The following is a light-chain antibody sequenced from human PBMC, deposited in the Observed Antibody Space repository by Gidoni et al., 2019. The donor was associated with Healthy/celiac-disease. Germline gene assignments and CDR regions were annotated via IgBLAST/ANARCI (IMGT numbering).Light chain of an antibody. Sequence: IVLTQSPATLSLSPGERATRSCRARQSVASYLAWYQQKPGQAPRLLIYDASNRATGIPARFSGSGSGTDFTLTISSLEPEDFAVYYCQQRSNWLTFGGGTKVDVK. V-gene: IGKV3-11*01. CDR3: QQRSNWLT. CDR1: QSVASY. J-gene: IGKJ4*01. CDR2: DAS.